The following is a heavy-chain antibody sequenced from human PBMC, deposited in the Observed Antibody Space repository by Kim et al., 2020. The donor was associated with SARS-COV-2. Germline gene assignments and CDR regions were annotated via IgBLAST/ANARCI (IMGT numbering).Heavy chain of an antibody. CDR1: GGTFSSYA. D-gene: IGHD3-16*01. V-gene: IGHV1-69*13. CDR3: ARTLGGSVVFSRLYYGMDV. Sequence: SVKVSCKASGGTFSSYAISWVRQAPGQGLEWMGGIIPIFGTANYAQKFQGRVTITADESTSTAYMELSSLRSEDTAVYYCARTLGGSVVFSRLYYGMDVWGQGTTVTVSS. CDR2: IIPIFGTA. J-gene: IGHJ6*02.